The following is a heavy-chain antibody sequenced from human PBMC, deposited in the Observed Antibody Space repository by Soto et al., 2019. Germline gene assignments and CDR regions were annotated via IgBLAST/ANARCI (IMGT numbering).Heavy chain of an antibody. CDR1: GFTFSDYY. V-gene: IGHV3-11*04. CDR3: ARDDGLRTVDY. J-gene: IGHJ4*02. Sequence: GGSLRLSCAASGFTFSDYYMSWIRQAPGKGLEWVSYISSSGSTIYYADSVKGRFTISRDNAKNSLYLQMNSLRVEDTALFYCARDDGLRTVDYWGEGTLVTVSS. CDR2: ISSSGSTI.